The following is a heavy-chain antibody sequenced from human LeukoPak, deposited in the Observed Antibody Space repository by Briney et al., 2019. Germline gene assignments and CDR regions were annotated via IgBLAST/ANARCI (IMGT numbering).Heavy chain of an antibody. CDR1: GGSISSYY. CDR2: IYYSGST. D-gene: IGHD6-19*01. J-gene: IGHJ5*02. CDR3: ARRRDSSGCYCSDP. V-gene: IGHV4-59*08. Sequence: PSETLSLTCTVSGGSISSYYWSWIRQPPGKGLEWIGYIYYSGSTNYNPSLKSRVTISVDTSKNQFSLKLSSVTAADTAVYYCARRRDSSGCYCSDPWGQGTRVTVSS.